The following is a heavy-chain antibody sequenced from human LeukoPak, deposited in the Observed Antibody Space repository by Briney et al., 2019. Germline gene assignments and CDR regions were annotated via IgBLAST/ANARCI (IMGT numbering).Heavy chain of an antibody. J-gene: IGHJ6*02. D-gene: IGHD6-19*01. CDR3: ARELIAVAGLGYYYGMDV. CDR1: GYTFTGYY. Sequence: GASVKVSCKASGYTFTGYYMHWVRQAPGQGLEWMGWINPNSGGTNYAQKFQGWVTMTRDTSISTAYMELSRLRSDDTAVYYCARELIAVAGLGYYYGMDVWGQGTTVTVSS. V-gene: IGHV1-2*04. CDR2: INPNSGGT.